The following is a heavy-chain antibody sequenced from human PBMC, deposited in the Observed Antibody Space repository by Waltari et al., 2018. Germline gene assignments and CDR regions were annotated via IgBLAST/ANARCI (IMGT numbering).Heavy chain of an antibody. CDR3: APLPGGSGQTFDY. CDR2: IDPEDGET. Sequence: EVQLVQSGAEVKKPGATVKLSCTASGYTFLDYFMPWVQQAPGKGLEWVGRIDPEDGETVYAEKFQGRVTITADTSTDTSYLELSSLRSDDTAVYYCAPLPGGSGQTFDYWGQGTLLTVSS. CDR1: GYTFLDYF. J-gene: IGHJ4*02. D-gene: IGHD3-10*01. V-gene: IGHV1-69-2*01.